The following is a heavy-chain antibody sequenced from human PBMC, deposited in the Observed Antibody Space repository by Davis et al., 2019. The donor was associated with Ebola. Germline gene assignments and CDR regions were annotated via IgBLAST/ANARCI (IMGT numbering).Heavy chain of an antibody. CDR2: ISGSGGST. D-gene: IGHD3-16*02. J-gene: IGHJ6*02. CDR3: AKDAGSWGSYRSIGYYYYYGMDV. V-gene: IGHV3-23*01. Sequence: GESLKTSCAASGFTFSSYAMSWVRQAPGKGLEWVLAISGSGGSTYYADSVKGRFTLSRDNSKNTLYLQMNSLRAEDTAVYYCAKDAGSWGSYRSIGYYYYYGMDVWGQGTTVTVSS. CDR1: GFTFSSYA.